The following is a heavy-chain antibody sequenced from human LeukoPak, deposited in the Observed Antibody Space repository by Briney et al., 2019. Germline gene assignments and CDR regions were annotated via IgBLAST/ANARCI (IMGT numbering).Heavy chain of an antibody. CDR2: IYYSGST. CDR3: AREYCSSTSCLLDY. J-gene: IGHJ4*02. Sequence: SETLSLTCTVSGGSISSYYWSLIRQPPGKGLEWIGYIYYSGSTNYNPSLKSRVTISVDTSKNQFSLKLSSVTAADTAVYYCAREYCSSTSCLLDYWGQGTLVTVSS. CDR1: GGSISSYY. D-gene: IGHD2-2*01. V-gene: IGHV4-59*01.